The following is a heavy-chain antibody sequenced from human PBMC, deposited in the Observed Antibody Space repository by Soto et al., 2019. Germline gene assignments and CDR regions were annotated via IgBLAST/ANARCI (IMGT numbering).Heavy chain of an antibody. CDR2: ISSSSSYI. V-gene: IGHV3-21*01. CDR3: ASVPQRYCSGGSCYLFDY. J-gene: IGHJ4*02. CDR1: GFTCSSYS. D-gene: IGHD2-15*01. Sequence: EVQLVESGGGLVKPGGSLRLSCAASGFTCSSYSMNWVRQAPGKGLEWVSSISSSSSYIYYADSVKGRFTISRDNAKNSLYLQMNSLRAEDTAVYYCASVPQRYCSGGSCYLFDYWGQGTLVTVSS.